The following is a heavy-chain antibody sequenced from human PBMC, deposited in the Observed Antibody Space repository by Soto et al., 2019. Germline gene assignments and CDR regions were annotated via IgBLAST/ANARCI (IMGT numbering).Heavy chain of an antibody. CDR2: IWYDGSNK. Sequence: ESGGGVVQPGRSLRLSCAASGFTFSSYGMHWVRQAPGKGLEWVAVIWYDGSNKYYADSVKGRFTISRDNSKNTLYLQMNSLRAEDTAVYYCARGFRQLGFDYWGQGTLVTVSS. CDR1: GFTFSSYG. CDR3: ARGFRQLGFDY. V-gene: IGHV3-33*01. J-gene: IGHJ4*02. D-gene: IGHD6-6*01.